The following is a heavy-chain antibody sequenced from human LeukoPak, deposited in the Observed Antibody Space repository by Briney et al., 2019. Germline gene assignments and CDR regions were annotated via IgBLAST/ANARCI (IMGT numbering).Heavy chain of an antibody. CDR2: IIPILGIA. J-gene: IGHJ2*01. V-gene: IGHV1-69*04. Sequence: GASVKVSCKASGGTFSSYAISWVRQAPGQGLEWMGRIIPILGIANYAQKFQGRVTITADKSTSTAYMELSSLRSEDTAVYYCARGDTAMEYWYFDLWGRGTLVTVSS. D-gene: IGHD5-18*01. CDR1: GGTFSSYA. CDR3: ARGDTAMEYWYFDL.